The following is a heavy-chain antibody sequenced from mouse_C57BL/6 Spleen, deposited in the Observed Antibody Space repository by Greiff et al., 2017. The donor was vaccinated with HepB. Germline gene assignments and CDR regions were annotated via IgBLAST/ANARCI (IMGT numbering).Heavy chain of an antibody. CDR2: INPNNGGT. Sequence: EVQLVESGPELVKPGASVKIPCKASGYTFTDYNMDWVKQSHGKSLEWIGDINPNNGGTSYNQKFKGKATLTVDKSSSTAYMELRSLTSEDTAVYYCARFYYGNYENYFDYWGQGTTLTVSS. CDR3: ARFYYGNYENYFDY. D-gene: IGHD2-1*01. CDR1: GYTFTDYN. J-gene: IGHJ2*01. V-gene: IGHV1-18*01.